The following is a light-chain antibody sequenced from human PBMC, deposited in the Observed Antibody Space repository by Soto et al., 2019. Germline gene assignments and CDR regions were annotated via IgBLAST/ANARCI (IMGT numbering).Light chain of an antibody. CDR1: SSDVGGYNY. Sequence: QSVLTQPPSASGSPGQSVTISCTGTSSDVGGYNYVSWYQQHPGKAPKLMIYEVSKRPSGVPDRFSGSKSGNTASLTVSGLPAEDEADYYCSSYAGSNNLVVFGGGTKLTVL. CDR3: SSYAGSNNLVV. V-gene: IGLV2-8*01. J-gene: IGLJ2*01. CDR2: EVS.